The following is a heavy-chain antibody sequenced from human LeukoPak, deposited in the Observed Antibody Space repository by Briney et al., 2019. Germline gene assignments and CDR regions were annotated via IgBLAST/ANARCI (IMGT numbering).Heavy chain of an antibody. V-gene: IGHV1-46*01. CDR2: INPSGGST. J-gene: IGHJ4*02. Sequence: ASVEVSCKAAGYNFTSYCMHWVRQAPGQGPEWMGLINPSGGSTSYAQKFQGRVTMTRDTSTSTVYMELSSLRSEDTAVYYCAREDSGSYNFDYWGQGTLVTVSS. CDR3: AREDSGSYNFDY. D-gene: IGHD1-26*01. CDR1: GYNFTSYC.